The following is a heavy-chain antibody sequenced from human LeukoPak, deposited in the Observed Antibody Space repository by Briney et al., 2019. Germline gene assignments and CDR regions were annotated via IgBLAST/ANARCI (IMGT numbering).Heavy chain of an antibody. V-gene: IGHV3-30-3*01. D-gene: IGHD2-21*01. CDR1: GFTFSSYS. J-gene: IGHJ4*02. Sequence: PGGSLRLSCAASGFTFSSYSMNWVRQAPGKGLEWVAVVPFDGSTKYYADSVKGRFTISRDDSKNTVYMDMNSLTAEDTAVYYCARDGVRQLVFGFDYWGQGTLVTVSS. CDR3: ARDGVRQLVFGFDY. CDR2: VPFDGSTK.